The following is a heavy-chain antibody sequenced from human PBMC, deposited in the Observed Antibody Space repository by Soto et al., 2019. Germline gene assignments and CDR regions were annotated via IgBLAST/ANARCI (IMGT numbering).Heavy chain of an antibody. CDR2: IYYSGST. V-gene: IGHV4-39*01. J-gene: IGHJ6*02. CDR1: GGSISSSSYY. Sequence: QLQLQESGPGLVKPSETLSLTCTVSGGSISSSSYYWGWIRQPPGKGLEWIGSIYYSGSTYYNPSPKSRVTISVDTSKHQFSLKLSSVTAADTAVYYCASPFPSPELLPPAYYYYGMDVWGQGTTVTVSS. CDR3: ASPFPSPELLPPAYYYYGMDV. D-gene: IGHD1-26*01.